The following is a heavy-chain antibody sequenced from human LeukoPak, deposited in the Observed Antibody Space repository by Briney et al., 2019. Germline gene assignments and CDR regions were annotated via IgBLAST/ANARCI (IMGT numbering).Heavy chain of an antibody. D-gene: IGHD7-27*01. CDR3: AREANWGQWYFDH. Sequence: GTSLRLSCVASGFSFSNHGMHWVRQAPGKGLEWVSVIAKDGGAKFYADSVKGRFTLSRDNSKNMFFLQMNFLTVEDTAIYYCAREANWGQWYFDHWGQGTPVTVSS. J-gene: IGHJ4*02. CDR1: GFSFSNHG. CDR2: IAKDGGAK. V-gene: IGHV3-30*03.